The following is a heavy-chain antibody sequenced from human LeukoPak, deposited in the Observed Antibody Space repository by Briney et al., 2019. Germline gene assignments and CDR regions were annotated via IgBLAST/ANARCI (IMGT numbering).Heavy chain of an antibody. J-gene: IGHJ6*03. Sequence: ASVKVSCKASGYTFTSYGISLVRQAPGQGLEWMGWISAYNGNTNYAQKLQGRVTMTTDTSTSTAYMELRSLRSDDTAVYYCARDRYFGYSYYVDVWGKGTTVTVSS. CDR2: ISAYNGNT. CDR1: GYTFTSYG. D-gene: IGHD3-9*01. CDR3: ARDRYFGYSYYVDV. V-gene: IGHV1-18*01.